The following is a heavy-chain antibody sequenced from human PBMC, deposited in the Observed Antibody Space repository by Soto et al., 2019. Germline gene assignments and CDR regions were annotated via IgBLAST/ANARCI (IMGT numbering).Heavy chain of an antibody. Sequence: QVQLVQSGAEVKKPGSSVKVSCKTCGGTFSTSDISCVRQAPGQGLEWVGGIMPVYPTPDYAQNVKGRVTITSDAFTTTASLELTSQRADDTAVYYCARDKDCLSLGGIYCSIVDVWVQGTEITVFS. V-gene: IGHV1-69*05. D-gene: IGHD1-26*01. J-gene: IGHJ6*02. CDR2: IMPVYPTP. CDR3: ARDKDCLSLGGIYCSIVDV. CDR1: GGTFSTSD.